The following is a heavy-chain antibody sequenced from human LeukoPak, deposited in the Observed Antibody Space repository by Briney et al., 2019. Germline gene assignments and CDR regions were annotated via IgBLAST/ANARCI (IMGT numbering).Heavy chain of an antibody. CDR2: INPNSGGT. J-gene: IGHJ4*02. CDR3: ATPRDYDSSGYLNPLDY. CDR1: GYTFTGYY. V-gene: IGHV1-2*02. D-gene: IGHD3-22*01. Sequence: ASVKVSCKASGYTFTGYYMHWVRQAPGQGLEWMGWINPNSGGTNYAQKFQGRVTMTRDTSISTAYMELSRLRSDDTAVYYCATPRDYDSSGYLNPLDYWGQGTLVTVSS.